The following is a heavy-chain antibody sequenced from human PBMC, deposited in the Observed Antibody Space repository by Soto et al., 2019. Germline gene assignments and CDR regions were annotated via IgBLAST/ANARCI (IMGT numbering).Heavy chain of an antibody. CDR2: ISGSGGST. V-gene: IGHV3-23*01. J-gene: IGHJ5*02. D-gene: IGHD1-7*01. CDR1: GFTFSSYA. CDR3: AKDLLELRARVIDP. Sequence: GGSLRLSCAASGFTFSSYAMSWVRQAPGKGLQWVSAISGSGGSTYYADSVKGRFTISRDNSKNTLYLQMNSLRAEDTAVYYCAKDLLELRARVIDPWGQGTLVTVSS.